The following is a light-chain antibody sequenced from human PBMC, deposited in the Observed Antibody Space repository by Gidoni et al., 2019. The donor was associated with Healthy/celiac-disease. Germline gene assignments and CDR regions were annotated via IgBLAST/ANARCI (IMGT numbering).Light chain of an antibody. Sequence: ETALTPSPGTRSLSPGERATLSCRASQSVSSGYLAWYQQKPGQAPRLLIYDASSRATGIPDRFSGSGSGTDFTLTISRLEPEDFAVYYCQQYGSSPRTFGQGTKVEIK. CDR2: DAS. CDR1: QSVSSGY. CDR3: QQYGSSPRT. V-gene: IGKV3-20*01. J-gene: IGKJ1*01.